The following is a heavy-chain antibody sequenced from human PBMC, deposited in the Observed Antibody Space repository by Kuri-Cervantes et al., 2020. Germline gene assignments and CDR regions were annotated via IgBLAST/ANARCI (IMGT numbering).Heavy chain of an antibody. Sequence: ASVKVSCKASGYTFTGYYMHWVRQAPGQGLEWMGWINPNSGGTNYAQKFQGRVTITKDTSKNQVVLTMTNMDPVDTATYYCALTTRSPYKPAFDYWGQGTLVTVSS. V-gene: IGHV1-2*02. D-gene: IGHD1-14*01. CDR2: INPNSGGT. CDR3: ALTTRSPYKPAFDY. CDR1: GYTFTGYY. J-gene: IGHJ4*02.